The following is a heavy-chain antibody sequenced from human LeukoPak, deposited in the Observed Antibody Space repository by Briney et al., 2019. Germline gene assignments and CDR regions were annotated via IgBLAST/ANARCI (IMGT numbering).Heavy chain of an antibody. V-gene: IGHV4-39*01. D-gene: IGHD4-11*01. Sequence: SETLSLTCTVSGGSISSSSYHWGWIRQPPGKGLEWIGSIYCSGSTYYNPSLKSRVTVSVDTSKNQFSLKLSSVTAADTAVYYCARHGGTRVTLVEVYYFDYWGQGTLVTVSS. CDR2: IYCSGST. J-gene: IGHJ4*02. CDR3: ARHGGTRVTLVEVYYFDY. CDR1: GGSISSSSYH.